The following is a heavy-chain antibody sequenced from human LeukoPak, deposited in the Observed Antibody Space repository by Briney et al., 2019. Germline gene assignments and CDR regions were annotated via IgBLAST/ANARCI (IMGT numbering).Heavy chain of an antibody. CDR2: INSDGSST. Sequence: GSLRLSCAASGITFSNYVMSWVRQAPGKGLVWVSRINSDGSSTSYADSVKGRFTISRDNAKNTLYLQMNSLRAEDTAVYYCAREERWFGELFVDYWGQGTLVTVSS. V-gene: IGHV3-74*01. J-gene: IGHJ4*02. CDR1: GITFSNYV. D-gene: IGHD3-10*01. CDR3: AREERWFGELFVDY.